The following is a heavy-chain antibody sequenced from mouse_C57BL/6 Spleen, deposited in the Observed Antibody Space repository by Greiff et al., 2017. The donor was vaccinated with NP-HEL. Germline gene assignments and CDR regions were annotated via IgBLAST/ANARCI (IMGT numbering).Heavy chain of an antibody. J-gene: IGHJ3*01. V-gene: IGHV1-66*01. CDR3: ARDSNYETAWFAY. CDR1: GYSFTSYY. Sequence: QVQLQQSGPELVKPGASVKISCKASGYSFTSYYIHWVKQRPGQGLEWIGWIYPGSGNTKYNEKFKGKATLTADTSSSTAYMQLSSLTSEDSAVYYGARDSNYETAWFAYWGQGTLVTVSA. CDR2: IYPGSGNT. D-gene: IGHD2-5*01.